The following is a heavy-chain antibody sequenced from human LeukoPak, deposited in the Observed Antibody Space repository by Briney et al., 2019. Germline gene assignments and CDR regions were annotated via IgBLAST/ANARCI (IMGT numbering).Heavy chain of an antibody. J-gene: IGHJ5*02. D-gene: IGHD3-10*01. Sequence: PSETLSLTCAVSGGSISSGGYSWSWIRQPPGKGLEWIGYIYHSGSTYYNPSLKSRVTISVDRSKNQFSLKLSSVTAADTAVYYCARDRTRAYDTWGQGTLVTVSS. CDR1: GGSISSGGYS. V-gene: IGHV4-30-2*01. CDR3: ARDRTRAYDT. CDR2: IYHSGST.